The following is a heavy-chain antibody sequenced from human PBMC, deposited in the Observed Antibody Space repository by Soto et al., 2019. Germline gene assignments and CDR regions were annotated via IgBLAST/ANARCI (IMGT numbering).Heavy chain of an antibody. CDR2: IWYDGSKK. D-gene: IGHD5-12*01. CDR1: GFTFSSHA. V-gene: IGHV3-33*01. J-gene: IGHJ4*02. CDR3: ARDPGYSGFDFDY. Sequence: ESGGGVVQPGRSLRLSCAASGFTFSSHAMHWVRQAPGKGLEWVAVIWYDGSKKYYADSVKGRFTVARDDSKNTLSLQMNSLRVEDTAVYYCARDPGYSGFDFDYWGQGTQVTVSS.